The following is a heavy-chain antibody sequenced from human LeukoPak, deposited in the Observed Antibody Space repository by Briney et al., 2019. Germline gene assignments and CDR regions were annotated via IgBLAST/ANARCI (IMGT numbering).Heavy chain of an antibody. V-gene: IGHV1-69*13. CDR1: GYTFTSYA. J-gene: IGHJ4*02. CDR3: ARDKWGSGSYGDY. D-gene: IGHD3-10*01. Sequence: ASVKVSCKASGYTFTSYAMNWVRQAPGQGLEWMGGIIPIFGTANYAQKFQGRVTITADESTSTAYMELSSLRSEDTAVYYCARDKWGSGSYGDYWGQGTLVTVSS. CDR2: IIPIFGTA.